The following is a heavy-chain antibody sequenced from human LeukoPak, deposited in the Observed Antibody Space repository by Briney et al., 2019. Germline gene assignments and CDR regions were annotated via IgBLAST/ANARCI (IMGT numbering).Heavy chain of an antibody. D-gene: IGHD7-27*01. V-gene: IGHV1-2*02. J-gene: IGHJ4*02. CDR3: ARAPPNWETNKFDY. Sequence: ASVKVSCKASGYTFTGYYMHWVRQAPGQGLEWMGWINPNSGGTNYAQKFQGRVTMTRDTSISTAYMELSRLRSDDTAVYYCARAPPNWETNKFDYWGQGTLVTVSS. CDR2: INPNSGGT. CDR1: GYTFTGYY.